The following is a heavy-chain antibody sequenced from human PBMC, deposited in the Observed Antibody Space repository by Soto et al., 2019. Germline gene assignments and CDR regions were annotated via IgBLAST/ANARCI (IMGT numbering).Heavy chain of an antibody. D-gene: IGHD3-22*01. Sequence: ASVKVSCKASGYTFTSYGISWVRQAPGQGLEWMGWISAYNGNTNYAQKLQGRVTMTTDTSTSTAYMELRSLRSDDTAVYYCARSDYYDSSGYYAYWGQGTLVTSPQ. CDR1: GYTFTSYG. CDR2: ISAYNGNT. V-gene: IGHV1-18*01. CDR3: ARSDYYDSSGYYAY. J-gene: IGHJ4*02.